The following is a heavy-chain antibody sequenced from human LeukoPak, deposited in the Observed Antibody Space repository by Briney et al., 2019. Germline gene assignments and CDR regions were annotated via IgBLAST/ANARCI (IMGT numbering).Heavy chain of an antibody. CDR3: ARSRIADAEGFDY. CDR1: GGSISSYY. V-gene: IGHV4-59*08. Sequence: PPETLSLTCTVSGGSISSYYWSWIRQPPGKGLEWIGYIYYSGSTNYNPSLKSRVTISVDTSKNQFSLKLSSVTAADTAVYYCARSRIADAEGFDYWGQGTLVTVSS. CDR2: IYYSGST. J-gene: IGHJ4*02. D-gene: IGHD6-13*01.